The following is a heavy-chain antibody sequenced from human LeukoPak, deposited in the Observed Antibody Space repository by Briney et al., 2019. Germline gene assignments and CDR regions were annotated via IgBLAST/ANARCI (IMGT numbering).Heavy chain of an antibody. J-gene: IGHJ3*02. D-gene: IGHD6-13*01. Sequence: GALVKVSCKASGYTFTSYDINWVRQATGQGLEWMGWMNPNSGNTGYAQKFQGRVTITRNTSISTAYMELSSLRSEDTAVYYCARVRDSSRIDAFDIWGQGTMVTVSS. V-gene: IGHV1-8*03. CDR1: GYTFTSYD. CDR3: ARVRDSSRIDAFDI. CDR2: MNPNSGNT.